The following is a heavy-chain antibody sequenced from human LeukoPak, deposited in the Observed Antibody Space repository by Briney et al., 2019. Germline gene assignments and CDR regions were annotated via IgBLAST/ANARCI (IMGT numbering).Heavy chain of an antibody. J-gene: IGHJ4*02. CDR1: GYTFTSYD. V-gene: IGHV1-8*01. CDR2: MNPNSGNT. CDR3: ARDPFSLSRYYDSSPDDGFDY. D-gene: IGHD3-22*01. Sequence: GASVKVSCKASGYTFTSYDINWVRQATGQGLEWMGWMNPNSGNTGYAQKFQGRVTMTRNTSISTAYMELSSLRSEDTAVYYCARDPFSLSRYYDSSPDDGFDYWGQGTLVTVSS.